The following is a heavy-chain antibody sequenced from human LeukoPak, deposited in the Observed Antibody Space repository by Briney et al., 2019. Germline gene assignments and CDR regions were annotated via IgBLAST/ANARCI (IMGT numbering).Heavy chain of an antibody. J-gene: IGHJ6*03. V-gene: IGHV3-30*02. CDR2: IRYDGSNK. Sequence: GGSLRLSCAASGFTFSSYGMHWVRQAPGKGLEWVAFIRYDGSNKYYADSVKGRFTISRDNSKNTLYLQMNSLRAEDTAVYYCAKGGSSWYPHMDVWGKGTTVTISS. CDR1: GFTFSSYG. CDR3: AKGGSSWYPHMDV. D-gene: IGHD6-13*01.